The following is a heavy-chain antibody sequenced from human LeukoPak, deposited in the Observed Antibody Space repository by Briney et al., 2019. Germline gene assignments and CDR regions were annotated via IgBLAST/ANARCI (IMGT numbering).Heavy chain of an antibody. Sequence: ASVKVSCKASGYTSISYGIGWVRQAPGQGLEWMGWVSPFSHETNYVEKIQGRVTMTTDRSANTAYMELRSLTSGDTAVYYCAKMGVRTLLTDIVVGPTADDYLDSWGQGTLVTVSS. CDR1: GYTSISYG. J-gene: IGHJ4*02. V-gene: IGHV1-18*01. D-gene: IGHD2-21*01. CDR2: VSPFSHET. CDR3: AKMGVRTLLTDIVVGPTADDYLDS.